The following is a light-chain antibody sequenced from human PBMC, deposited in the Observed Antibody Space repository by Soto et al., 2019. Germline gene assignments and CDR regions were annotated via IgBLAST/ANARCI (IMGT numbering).Light chain of an antibody. CDR3: QQYDSSPST. V-gene: IGKV3-20*01. CDR2: GAS. Sequence: EIVLTQSPGTLSLSPGESSTLSCRTRQTVSSSFLAWYQQKPGQAPRLLIYGASSRATGIPDRFSGSGSGTDFTLTISILEPEDFAVYYCQQYDSSPSTFGPGTKVDIK. CDR1: QTVSSSF. J-gene: IGKJ3*01.